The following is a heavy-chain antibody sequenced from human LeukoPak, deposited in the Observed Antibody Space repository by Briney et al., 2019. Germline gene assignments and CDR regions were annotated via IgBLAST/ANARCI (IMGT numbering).Heavy chain of an antibody. CDR2: IYYSGST. CDR3: ARSNYDFWSGLLDPAFDI. CDR1: GGSISSYY. J-gene: IGHJ3*02. D-gene: IGHD3-3*01. Sequence: SETLSLTCTVSGGSISSYYWSWIRQPPGKGLEWIGYIYYSGSTNYNPSLKSRVTISVDTSKNQFSLKLSSVTAADTAVYYCARSNYDFWSGLLDPAFDIWGQGTMVTVSS. V-gene: IGHV4-59*01.